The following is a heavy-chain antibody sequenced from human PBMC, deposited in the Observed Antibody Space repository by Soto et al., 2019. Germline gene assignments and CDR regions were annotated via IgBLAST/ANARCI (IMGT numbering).Heavy chain of an antibody. CDR1: GFTFSSYA. D-gene: IGHD3-10*01. Sequence: VGSLRLSCAASGFTFSSYAMHWVRQAPGKGLEWVAVISYDGSNKYYADSVKGRFTISRDNSKNTLYLQMNSLRAEDTAVYYCARDLLRGNLPHHKPQIYYYYGMDVWGQGTTVTVSS. J-gene: IGHJ6*02. CDR2: ISYDGSNK. CDR3: ARDLLRGNLPHHKPQIYYYYGMDV. V-gene: IGHV3-30-3*01.